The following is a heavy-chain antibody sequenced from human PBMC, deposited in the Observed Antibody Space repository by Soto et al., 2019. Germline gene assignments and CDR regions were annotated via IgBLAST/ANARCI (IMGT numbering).Heavy chain of an antibody. CDR2: ISWNGGII. J-gene: IGHJ6*03. V-gene: IGHV3-9*01. Sequence: EVQLVESGGGLVQPGRSLRLSCAASGFTFGDYAMLWVRQVPGKGLEWVAGISWNGGIIHYADSVKGRFTISRDNTKNSLYLQMNSLRPEDTALYYCAKDLNWNDPHHYMDVWGKGATVTVSS. CDR3: AKDLNWNDPHHYMDV. D-gene: IGHD1-1*01. CDR1: GFTFGDYA.